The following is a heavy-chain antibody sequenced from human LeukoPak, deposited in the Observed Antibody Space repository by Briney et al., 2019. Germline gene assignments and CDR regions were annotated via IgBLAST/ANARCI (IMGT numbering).Heavy chain of an antibody. D-gene: IGHD2-15*01. CDR3: ARVYCSGGSCYDQTFDY. CDR1: GFTFSSYT. J-gene: IGHJ4*02. V-gene: IGHV3-23*01. Sequence: GGSLRLSCAASGFTFSSYTMSWVRQAPGKGLEWGSAISGSGGSTYYADSVKGRFTISRDNSKNTLYLQMNSLRAEDTAVYYCARVYCSGGSCYDQTFDYWGQGTLVTVSS. CDR2: ISGSGGST.